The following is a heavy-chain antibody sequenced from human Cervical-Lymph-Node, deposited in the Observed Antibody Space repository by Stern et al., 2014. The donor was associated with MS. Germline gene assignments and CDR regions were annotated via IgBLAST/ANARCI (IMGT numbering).Heavy chain of an antibody. CDR1: GYKFTNYY. CDR2: INPSGDST. V-gene: IGHV1-46*01. J-gene: IGHJ4*02. Sequence: VHLVESGAEVKKPGASVKISCKAPGYKFTNYYIHWMRQAPGQGPEWMGMINPSGDSTTYAQKVQGRVTMTRDTSTSTVYMELSRLRSEDAAVYYCASGRLGYWGQGTQVTVSS. CDR3: ASGRLGY.